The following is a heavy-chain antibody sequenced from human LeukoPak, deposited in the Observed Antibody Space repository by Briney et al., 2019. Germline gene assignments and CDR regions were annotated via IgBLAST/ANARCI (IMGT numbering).Heavy chain of an antibody. V-gene: IGHV4-38-2*02. Sequence: PSETLSLTCTVSNYSISSGYYWGWIRQPPGKGLEWIGSIYHSGNTYYNPSLKSRVTISVNTSKNQFSLNLTSVTAADTAVYYCARQYGGNAVGDYWGQGTLVIVSS. CDR3: ARQYGGNAVGDY. D-gene: IGHD6-19*01. CDR1: NYSISSGYY. J-gene: IGHJ4*02. CDR2: IYHSGNT.